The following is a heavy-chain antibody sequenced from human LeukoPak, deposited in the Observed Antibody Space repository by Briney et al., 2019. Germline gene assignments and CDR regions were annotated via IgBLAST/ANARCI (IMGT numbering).Heavy chain of an antibody. CDR3: RSGGAAPGAFDN. D-gene: IGHD6-13*01. CDR2: IKYDGEEE. CDR1: GFTFSDYY. V-gene: IGHV3-7*01. J-gene: IGHJ4*02. Sequence: GGSLRLSCAASGFTFSDYYMSWIRQAPGKGLEWVANIKYDGEEEYYVDSVKGRFTISRDNAKNSLYLQLNSLRVEDTAVYYCRSGGAAPGAFDNWGQGTLVTVSP.